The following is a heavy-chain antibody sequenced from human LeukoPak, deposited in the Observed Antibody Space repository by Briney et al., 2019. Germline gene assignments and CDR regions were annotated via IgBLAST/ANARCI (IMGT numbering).Heavy chain of an antibody. CDR3: AKDSDSSGYYGLHYFDY. CDR1: GFTFSSYA. D-gene: IGHD3-22*01. CDR2: ISGSGGST. V-gene: IGHV3-23*01. Sequence: GGSLRLSCAASGFTFSSYAMSWVRQAPGKGLEWVSAISGSGGSTYYADSVKGRFTISRDNSKNTLYLQMNSLRAEDTAVYYCAKDSDSSGYYGLHYFDYWGQGTLVTVSS. J-gene: IGHJ4*02.